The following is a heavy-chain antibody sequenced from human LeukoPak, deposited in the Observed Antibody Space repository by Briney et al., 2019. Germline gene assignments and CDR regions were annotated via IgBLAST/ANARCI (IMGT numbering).Heavy chain of an antibody. CDR1: GFTFSSYG. J-gene: IGHJ6*03. D-gene: IGHD6-13*01. V-gene: IGHV3-30*02. CDR3: AKGHYLSSPYYYHMDV. Sequence: GGSLRFSCAASGFTFSSYGMHWVRQAPGKGLEWVAFIRYDGSNKNYADSVKGRFTISRDNSKNTHYLQMNSLRGEDTAVYYCAKGHYLSSPYYYHMDVWGKGTTVTVSS. CDR2: IRYDGSNK.